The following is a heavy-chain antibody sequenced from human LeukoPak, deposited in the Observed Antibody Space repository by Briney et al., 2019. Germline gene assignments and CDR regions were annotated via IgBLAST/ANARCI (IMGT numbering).Heavy chain of an antibody. D-gene: IGHD6-25*01. V-gene: IGHV5-51*01. CDR3: ARRGYSYSLDY. CDR2: IYPGDSDT. J-gene: IGHJ4*02. CDR1: GYSFTSYW. Sequence: GESLKISCKGSGYSFTSYWIGWVRQMPGKGLECMGIIYPGDSDTRYSPSFQGQVTISADRSISTAYLQWSSLRATDTAMYYCARRGYSYSLDYWGQGTLVTVSS.